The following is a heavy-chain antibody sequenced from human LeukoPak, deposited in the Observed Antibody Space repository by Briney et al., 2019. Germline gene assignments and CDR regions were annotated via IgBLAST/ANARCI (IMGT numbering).Heavy chain of an antibody. D-gene: IGHD3-22*01. CDR3: ARSQYYYDSSGSLYFDY. V-gene: IGHV1-18*01. CDR2: ISGCNGNI. CDR1: GYTFTSYG. Sequence: ASVKVSCKASGYTFTSYGISWVRQAPGQGLEWMGWISGCNGNINYAQKLQGRVTMATDTSTSTAYMELRSLRSDDTAVYYCARSQYYYDSSGSLYFDYWGQGTLVTVSS. J-gene: IGHJ4*02.